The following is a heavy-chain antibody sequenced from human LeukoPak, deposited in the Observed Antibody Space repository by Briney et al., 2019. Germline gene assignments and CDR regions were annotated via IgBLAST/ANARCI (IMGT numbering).Heavy chain of an antibody. J-gene: IGHJ3*02. V-gene: IGHV3-74*03. CDR3: AREAKVTSNAFDI. D-gene: IGHD4-17*01. CDR2: IKSDGSST. Sequence: GGSLRLSCAASGFTFNTYWMHWVRQAPGKGLMWVSRIKSDGSSTKYADSVKGRFTISRDNANNRLYLQMNSLRVDDTAVYFCAREAKVTSNAFDIWGQGTVVAVSS. CDR1: GFTFNTYW.